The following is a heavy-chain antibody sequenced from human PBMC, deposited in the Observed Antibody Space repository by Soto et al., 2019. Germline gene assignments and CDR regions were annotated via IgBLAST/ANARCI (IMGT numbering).Heavy chain of an antibody. V-gene: IGHV3-74*01. CDR3: ARDLVEQWLVTDDAFDI. J-gene: IGHJ3*02. CDR1: GFTFSSYW. Sequence: EVQLVESGGGLVQPGGSLRLSCAASGFTFSSYWMHWVRQAPGKGLVWVSRINSDGSSTSYADSVKGRFTISRDNAKNTLYLQMNSLRAEDTAVYYCARDLVEQWLVTDDAFDIWGQGTMVTVSS. D-gene: IGHD6-19*01. CDR2: INSDGSST.